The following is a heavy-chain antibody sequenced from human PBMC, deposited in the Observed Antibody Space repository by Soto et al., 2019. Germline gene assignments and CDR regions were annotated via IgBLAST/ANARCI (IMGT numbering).Heavy chain of an antibody. Sequence: QITLKESGPTLVKHTQTLTLTCTFSGFSLSTRGVGGGWIRQPPGKALEWLALIYWDDDKRYSPSLKSRLTITQDTSKNQVVLTMTNMDPVDTATYYCAHRRSTYYYDSTFDPWGQVTLVTVSS. J-gene: IGHJ5*02. CDR2: IYWDDDK. CDR1: GFSLSTRGVG. V-gene: IGHV2-5*02. D-gene: IGHD3-22*01. CDR3: AHRRSTYYYDSTFDP.